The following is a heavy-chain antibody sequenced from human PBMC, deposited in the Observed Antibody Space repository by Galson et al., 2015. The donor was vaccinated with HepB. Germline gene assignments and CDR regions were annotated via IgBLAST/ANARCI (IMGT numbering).Heavy chain of an antibody. CDR3: AKDMATLVGARDY. J-gene: IGHJ4*02. CDR2: ISGSGGST. CDR1: GFTFSSYW. D-gene: IGHD1-26*01. Sequence: LRLSCAASGFTFSSYWMSWVRPAPWKGLEWVSGISGSGGSTYYADSVEGRFTISRDNSKNTLYLQMDSLRAEDTAIYYCAKDMATLVGARDYWGQGTLVTVSS. V-gene: IGHV3-23*01.